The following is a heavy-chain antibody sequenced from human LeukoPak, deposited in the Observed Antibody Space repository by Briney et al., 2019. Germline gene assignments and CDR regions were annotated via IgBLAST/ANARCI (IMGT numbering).Heavy chain of an antibody. Sequence: GGSLRLSCAASGFTFSSYSMNWVRQAPGKGLEWVSYISSSSSTIYYADSVKGRFTISRDNAKNSLYLQMNSLRAEDTAVYYCARGAIDFDWLLRDARDYFDYWGQGTLVTVSS. D-gene: IGHD3-9*01. J-gene: IGHJ4*02. CDR3: ARGAIDFDWLLRDARDYFDY. V-gene: IGHV3-48*01. CDR2: ISSSSSTI. CDR1: GFTFSSYS.